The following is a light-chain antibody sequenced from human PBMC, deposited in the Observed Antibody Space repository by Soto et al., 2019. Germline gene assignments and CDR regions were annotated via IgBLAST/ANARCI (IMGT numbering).Light chain of an antibody. J-gene: IGLJ3*02. CDR1: SSDVGDYKY. CDR3: SSFTDSFTLV. V-gene: IGLV2-14*01. Sequence: QSVLTQPASVSGSPVQSITISCSGTSSDVGDYKYVSWYQRHPGKVPKLMIYEVSHRPSGVPDRFSGSKSGNTAFLTISGLQADDEADYYCSSFTDSFTLVFGGGTKVTVL. CDR2: EVS.